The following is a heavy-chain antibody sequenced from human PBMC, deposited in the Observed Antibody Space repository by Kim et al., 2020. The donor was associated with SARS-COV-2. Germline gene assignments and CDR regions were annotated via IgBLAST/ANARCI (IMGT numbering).Heavy chain of an antibody. Sequence: SETLSLTCAVYGASFSGYYWSWIRQSPGKRLEWIGEIHPSGSTSYSPSLQSRVTISIDTSKSHMSLRLTSVTAADTAVYFCARGQDTAKTGYWGQGTLVTVSS. CDR2: IHPSGST. D-gene: IGHD5-18*01. V-gene: IGHV4-34*01. CDR3: ARGQDTAKTGY. J-gene: IGHJ4*02. CDR1: GASFSGYY.